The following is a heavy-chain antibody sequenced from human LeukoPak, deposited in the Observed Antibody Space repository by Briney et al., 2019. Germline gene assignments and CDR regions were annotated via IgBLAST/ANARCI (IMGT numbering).Heavy chain of an antibody. Sequence: SVTVSCTASGGTFSSYAISWVRQAPGQGLEWMGGIIPIFGTANYAQKFQGRVTITADESTSTAYMELSSLRSEDTAVYYCARAASIAARFEFDYWGQGTLVTVSS. CDR2: IIPIFGTA. CDR3: ARAASIAARFEFDY. J-gene: IGHJ4*02. CDR1: GGTFSSYA. V-gene: IGHV1-69*13. D-gene: IGHD6-6*01.